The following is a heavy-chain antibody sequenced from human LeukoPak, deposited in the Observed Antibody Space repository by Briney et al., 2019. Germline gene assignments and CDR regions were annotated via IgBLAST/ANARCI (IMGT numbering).Heavy chain of an antibody. Sequence: PSETLSLTCTVSGYSISSGYYWAWMRQPPGKGLEWIGSINHSGSTYYNPSLKSRVTISVDTSKNQFSLKLSSVTAADTAVYYCARRDKYYYDSSGPFDYWGQGTLVTVSP. V-gene: IGHV4-38-2*02. CDR1: GYSISSGYY. D-gene: IGHD3-22*01. CDR2: INHSGST. J-gene: IGHJ4*02. CDR3: ARRDKYYYDSSGPFDY.